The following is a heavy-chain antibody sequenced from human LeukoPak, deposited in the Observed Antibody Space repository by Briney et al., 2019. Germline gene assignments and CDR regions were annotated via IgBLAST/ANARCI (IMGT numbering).Heavy chain of an antibody. CDR3: ARDLQPNITTFGVVIYYYGMDV. V-gene: IGHV1-46*01. J-gene: IGHJ6*02. CDR2: INPSGGST. D-gene: IGHD3-3*01. Sequence: ASVKVSCKASGYTFTSYYMHWVRQAPGQGLEWMGIINPSGGSTSYAQKFQGRVTMTRDTSTSTVYMELSSLRSEDTAVYYCARDLQPNITTFGVVIYYYGMDVWGQGTTVTVSS. CDR1: GYTFTSYY.